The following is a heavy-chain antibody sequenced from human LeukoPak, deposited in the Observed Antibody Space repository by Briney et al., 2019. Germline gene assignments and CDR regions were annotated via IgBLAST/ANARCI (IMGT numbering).Heavy chain of an antibody. D-gene: IGHD5-12*01. CDR2: IYPADSTA. Sequence: PGGSLEISCKASGSSFTTYWIGWVRQLPGKGLEWMGIIYPADSTAHYSPSFQGQVTISVDKSINTAYLQWSRLKASDTAMYYCARHPKSEYSGYESDYWGQGTLVTVSS. CDR1: GSSFTTYW. J-gene: IGHJ4*02. CDR3: ARHPKSEYSGYESDY. V-gene: IGHV5-51*01.